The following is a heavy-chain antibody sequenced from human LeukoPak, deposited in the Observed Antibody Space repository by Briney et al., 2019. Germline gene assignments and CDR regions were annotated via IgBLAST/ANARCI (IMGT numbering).Heavy chain of an antibody. J-gene: IGHJ1*01. Sequence: ASVKVSCKASGGTLSSYAISWVRQAPGQGLEWMGGIIPIFGTANYAQKFQGRVTITADESTSTAYMELSSLRSEDTAVYYCAGSTVTRLAEYFQHWGQGTLVTVSS. CDR1: GGTLSSYA. CDR3: AGSTVTRLAEYFQH. V-gene: IGHV1-69*13. CDR2: IIPIFGTA. D-gene: IGHD4-17*01.